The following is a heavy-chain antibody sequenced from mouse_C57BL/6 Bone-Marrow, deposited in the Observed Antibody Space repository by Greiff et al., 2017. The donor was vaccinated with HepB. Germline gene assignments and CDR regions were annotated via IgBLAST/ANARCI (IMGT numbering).Heavy chain of an antibody. D-gene: IGHD1-1*01. J-gene: IGHJ2*01. CDR3: VRDRYEDY. V-gene: IGHV10-3*01. CDR1: GFTFNTYA. CDR2: IRSNSSNYAT. Sequence: EVKLMESGGGLVQPKGSLKLSCAASGFTFNTYAMHWVRQAPGKGLEWVARIRSNSSNYATYYADSVKDRFTISRDDSQSMLYLQMNNLKTEDTAMYYCVRDRYEDYWGQGTTLTVSS.